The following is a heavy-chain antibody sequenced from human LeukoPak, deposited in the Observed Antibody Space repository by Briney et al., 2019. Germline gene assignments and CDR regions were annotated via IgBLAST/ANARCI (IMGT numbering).Heavy chain of an antibody. V-gene: IGHV3-64D*09. CDR3: VCPESGYSHGYGY. J-gene: IGHJ4*02. D-gene: IGHD5-18*01. CDR2: ISDNGGST. CDR1: GSTFSSYP. Sequence: GGSLGLSCSAPGSTFSSYPMHWVRQSPGKGLEYVSAISDNGGSTFYADSVKGRFTISRDNSKNTLYLQMRSLRAEDTALYYCVCPESGYSHGYGYWGQGTLVTVSS.